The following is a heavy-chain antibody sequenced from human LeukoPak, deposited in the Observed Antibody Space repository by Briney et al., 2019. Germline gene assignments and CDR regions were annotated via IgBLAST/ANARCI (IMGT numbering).Heavy chain of an antibody. CDR2: ISGSGGST. CDR1: GFTFSNAW. J-gene: IGHJ3*02. D-gene: IGHD3-22*01. CDR3: AKDSRIYYDSRANAFDI. V-gene: IGHV3-23*01. Sequence: PGGSLRLSCAASGFTFSNAWMSWVRQAPGKGLEWVSAISGSGGSTYYADSVKGRFTISRDNSKNTLYLQMNSLRAEDTAVYYCAKDSRIYYDSRANAFDIWGQGTMVTVSS.